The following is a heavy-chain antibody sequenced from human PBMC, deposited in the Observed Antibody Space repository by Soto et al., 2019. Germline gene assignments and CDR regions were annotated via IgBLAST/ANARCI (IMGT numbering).Heavy chain of an antibody. D-gene: IGHD2-15*01. Sequence: SQTLSLTCAISGDSVSSNSAAWNWIRQSPSRGLEWLGRTYYRSKWYNDYAVSVKSRITINPDTSKNQFSLQLNSVTPEDTAVYYCARGGICSGGSCWGYYYYTDVWGKGTTVTVSS. CDR1: GDSVSSNSAA. CDR2: TYYRSKWYN. V-gene: IGHV6-1*01. J-gene: IGHJ6*03. CDR3: ARGGICSGGSCWGYYYYTDV.